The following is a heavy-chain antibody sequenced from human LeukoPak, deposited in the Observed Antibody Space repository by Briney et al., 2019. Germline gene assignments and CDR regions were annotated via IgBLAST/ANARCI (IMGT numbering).Heavy chain of an antibody. CDR1: GFTFSSYA. V-gene: IGHV3-30-3*01. Sequence: PGGSLRLSCAASGFTFSSYAMHWVRQAPGKGLEWVAVISYDGSNKYYADSVKGRFTISRDNSKNTLYLQMNSLRAEDTAVYYCARDTVVVPAAIDCGGDCYPSGPFDYWGQGTLVTVSS. CDR3: ARDTVVVPAAIDCGGDCYPSGPFDY. D-gene: IGHD2-2*01. J-gene: IGHJ4*02. CDR2: ISYDGSNK.